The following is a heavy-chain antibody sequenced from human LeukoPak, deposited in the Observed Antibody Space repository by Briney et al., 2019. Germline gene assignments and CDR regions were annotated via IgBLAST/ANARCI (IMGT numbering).Heavy chain of an antibody. CDR3: AGGKVYYGSGSYFFY. V-gene: IGHV4-59*12. D-gene: IGHD3-10*01. CDR1: GGSISSYY. Sequence: SETLSLTCTVSGGSISSYYWSWIRQPPGKGLEWIGYIYYSGSTNYNPSLKSRVTISVDTSKNQFSLKLSSVTAADTAVYYCAGGKVYYGSGSYFFYWGQGTLVTVSS. J-gene: IGHJ4*02. CDR2: IYYSGST.